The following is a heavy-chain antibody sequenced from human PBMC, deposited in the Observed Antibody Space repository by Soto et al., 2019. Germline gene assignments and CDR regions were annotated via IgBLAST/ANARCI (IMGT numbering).Heavy chain of an antibody. CDR2: ISYSGST. Sequence: SETLSLTYIVSGDSVSSYYWSWIRQPPGKGLEWIGYISYSGSTKFNTSLESRVTMSVDTSKNQFSLKLNPVTAADTAVYYCASADSTPYYFYYWGQGTLVTVSS. CDR1: GDSVSSYY. J-gene: IGHJ4*02. CDR3: ASADSTPYYFYY. V-gene: IGHV4-59*02. D-gene: IGHD2-2*01.